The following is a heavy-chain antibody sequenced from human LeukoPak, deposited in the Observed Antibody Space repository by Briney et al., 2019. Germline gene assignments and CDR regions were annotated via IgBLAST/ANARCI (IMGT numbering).Heavy chain of an antibody. D-gene: IGHD2-15*01. CDR3: ARVPVVAAPDY. V-gene: IGHV3-74*01. CDR1: GFTFSSYW. CDR2: INSDGSST. Sequence: GGSLRLSCAASGFTFSSYWMHWVRQAPGKGLVWVSRINSDGSSTSYADSVKGRSTISRDNAKNTLYLQMNSLRAEDTAVYYCARVPVVAAPDYWGQGTLVTVSS. J-gene: IGHJ4*02.